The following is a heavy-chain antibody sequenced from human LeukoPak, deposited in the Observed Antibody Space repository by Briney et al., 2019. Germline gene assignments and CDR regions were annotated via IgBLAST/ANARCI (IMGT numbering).Heavy chain of an antibody. J-gene: IGHJ4*02. Sequence: GGSLRLSCAASGFTFSTYAMSWVRQAPGKGLEWVSAITDTGDTTYYADSVKGRLTISRDNSKNTLYLQMNSLRAEDTAVYYCAKRVPYGTSSVYFDYWGQGTLVTVSS. CDR3: AKRVPYGTSSVYFDY. V-gene: IGHV3-23*01. D-gene: IGHD6-6*01. CDR1: GFTFSTYA. CDR2: ITDTGDTT.